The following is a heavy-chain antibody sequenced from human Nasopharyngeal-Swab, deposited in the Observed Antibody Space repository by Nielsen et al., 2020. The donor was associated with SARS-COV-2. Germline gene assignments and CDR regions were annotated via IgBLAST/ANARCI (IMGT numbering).Heavy chain of an antibody. CDR1: GGSISSSNW. J-gene: IGHJ2*01. D-gene: IGHD6-19*01. CDR2: IYHSGST. V-gene: IGHV4-4*02. CDR3: ARSRMYSSGWYRYFDL. Sequence: SETLSLTCTVSGGSISSSNWWSWVRQPPGKGLEWIGEIYHSGSTNYNPSLKSRVTISVDKSKIQFSLKLSSVTAADTAVYYCARSRMYSSGWYRYFDLWGRGTLVTVSS.